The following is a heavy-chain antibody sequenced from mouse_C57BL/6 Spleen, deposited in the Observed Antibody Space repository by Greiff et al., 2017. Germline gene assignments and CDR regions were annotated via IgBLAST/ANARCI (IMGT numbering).Heavy chain of an antibody. V-gene: IGHV1-9*01. CDR1: GYTFTGYW. D-gene: IGHD1-1*01. J-gene: IGHJ4*01. CDR3: ARTKLRNYAMDY. CDR2: ILPGSGST. Sequence: QVQLKESGAELMKPGASVKLSCKATGYTFTGYWIEWVKQRPGHGLEWIGEILPGSGSTNYNAKFKGKATFTADTSSNTAYMQLSSLTTEDSAIYYCARTKLRNYAMDYWGQGTSVTVSS.